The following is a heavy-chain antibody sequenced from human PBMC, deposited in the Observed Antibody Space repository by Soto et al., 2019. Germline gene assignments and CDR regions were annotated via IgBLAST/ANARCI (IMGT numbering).Heavy chain of an antibody. J-gene: IGHJ4*02. CDR3: AREGGGSYYYFDV. CDR2: ISYDGNNK. V-gene: IGHV3-30-3*01. D-gene: IGHD1-26*01. Sequence: QVHLVESGGGVVQPGRSLRLSCAASGFTLSYYAVHWVRQAPGKGLEWVAVISYDGNNKYYADSVKGRLTISRDNSKDTLSLQMNSLRVEDTAVYYCAREGGGSYYYFDVWGQGTLVTASS. CDR1: GFTLSYYA.